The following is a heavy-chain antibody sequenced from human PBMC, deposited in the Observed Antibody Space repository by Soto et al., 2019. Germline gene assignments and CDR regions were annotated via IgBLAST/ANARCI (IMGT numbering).Heavy chain of an antibody. CDR1: GYTFTGYY. CDR2: INHNSGGT. Sequence: ASVKVSCKASGYTFTGYYMHWVRQAPGQGLEWMGCINHNSGGTNYAQKFQGRVTMTRDTSISTAYMELSRLRSDDTAVYYCAREGSSGWSIWFDPWGQGTLVTVSS. V-gene: IGHV1-2*02. D-gene: IGHD6-19*01. J-gene: IGHJ5*02. CDR3: AREGSSGWSIWFDP.